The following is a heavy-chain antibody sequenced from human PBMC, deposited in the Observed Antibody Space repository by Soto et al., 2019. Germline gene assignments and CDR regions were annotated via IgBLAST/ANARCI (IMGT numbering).Heavy chain of an antibody. V-gene: IGHV3-7*03. CDR2: IKQDGSEI. J-gene: IGHJ4*02. Sequence: EVQLVESGGTLVQPGGSLRLSCAASGFTFSNYCMTWVRQAPGKGLEGVASIKQDGSEIFYVDSVKGRFTISRDNAKNSLYLQMNSLRGEDTAVYYCAGAKPAEGGDYTVYRHPHYWGQGTLVTVSS. CDR3: AGAKPAEGGDYTVYRHPHY. D-gene: IGHD4-17*01. CDR1: GFTFSNYC.